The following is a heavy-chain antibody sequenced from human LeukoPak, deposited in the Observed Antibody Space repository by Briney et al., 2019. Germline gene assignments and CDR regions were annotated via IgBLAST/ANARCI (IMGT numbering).Heavy chain of an antibody. CDR1: GCSISSYY. CDR3: ARGLISGNYYHAFDI. CDR2: IYYSGNT. J-gene: IGHJ3*02. Sequence: SETLSLTCTVSGCSISSYYWSWIRQPPGKGLEWIGYIYYSGNTNYNPSLKSRVTISVDTSKNQFSLKLSSVTAADTAVYYCARGLISGNYYHAFDIWGQGTMVTVSS. D-gene: IGHD1-26*01. V-gene: IGHV4-59*01.